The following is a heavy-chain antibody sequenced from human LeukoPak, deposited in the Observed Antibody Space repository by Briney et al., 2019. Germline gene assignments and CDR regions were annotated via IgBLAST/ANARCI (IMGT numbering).Heavy chain of an antibody. CDR3: ARAVRGVSARGTPIFYYMDV. D-gene: IGHD3-10*02. V-gene: IGHV1-8*01. CDR1: GYTFTSYD. CDR2: MNPNSGNT. Sequence: ASVKVSCKASGYTFTSYDINWVRQATGQGREWMGWMNPNSGNTGYAQKFQGRVTMTRNTSISTAYMELSSLRSEDTAVYYCARAVRGVSARGTPIFYYMDVWGKGTTVTVSS. J-gene: IGHJ6*03.